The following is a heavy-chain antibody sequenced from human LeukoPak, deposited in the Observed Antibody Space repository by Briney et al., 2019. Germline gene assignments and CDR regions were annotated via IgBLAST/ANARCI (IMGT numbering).Heavy chain of an antibody. CDR3: AKLNANSGQPRGGFDY. Sequence: GGSLRLSCAASGFTFSTYAMSWVRQVPGKGLEWVTDISGSGGSPYYADSVKGRFTISRDNSKNTLYLQMNNLRAEDTAIYYCAKLNANSGQPRGGFDYWGQGTLVTVSS. D-gene: IGHD3-22*01. CDR1: GFTFSTYA. J-gene: IGHJ4*02. CDR2: ISGSGGSP. V-gene: IGHV3-23*01.